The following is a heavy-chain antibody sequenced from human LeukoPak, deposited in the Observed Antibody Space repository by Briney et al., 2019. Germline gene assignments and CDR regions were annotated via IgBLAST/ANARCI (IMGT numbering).Heavy chain of an antibody. CDR2: IYCSGST. J-gene: IGHJ3*02. D-gene: IGHD2-21*02. Sequence: SETLSLTCTVSGGSISSYYWSLIRQPPGKGLEWIGYIYCSGSTNYNPSLKSRVTISVDTSKNQFSLKLSSVTAADTAVYYCARSVVVTAIEIWGQGTMVTVSS. CDR3: ARSVVVTAIEI. CDR1: GGSISSYY. V-gene: IGHV4-59*08.